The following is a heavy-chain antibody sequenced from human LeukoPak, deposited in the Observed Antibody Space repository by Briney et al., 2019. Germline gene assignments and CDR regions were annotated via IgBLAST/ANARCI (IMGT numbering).Heavy chain of an antibody. CDR1: GGSFSGYY. CDR2: INHSGST. Sequence: MPSETLSLTCAVYGGSFSGYYWSWIRQPPGKGLEWIGEINHSGSTNYNPSLKSRLTMSVDVSENQVSLKLTSVTAADTAVYYCAREGGLYRPLDYSGQGTLVTVSS. V-gene: IGHV4-34*01. J-gene: IGHJ4*02. CDR3: AREGGLYRPLDY.